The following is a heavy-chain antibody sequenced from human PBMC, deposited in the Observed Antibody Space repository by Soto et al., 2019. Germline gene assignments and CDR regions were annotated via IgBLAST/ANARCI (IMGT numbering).Heavy chain of an antibody. CDR3: AKDSLRYFDWLLGY. CDR2: ISGSGGST. J-gene: IGHJ4*02. V-gene: IGHV3-23*01. CDR1: GFTFSSYA. Sequence: EVQLLESGGGLVQPGGSLRLSCAASGFTFSSYAMSWVRQAPGKGLEWVSAISGSGGSTYYADSVKGRFTISRDNSKNALYLQMNSLRAEDTAVYYCAKDSLRYFDWLLGYWGQGTLVTVSS. D-gene: IGHD3-9*01.